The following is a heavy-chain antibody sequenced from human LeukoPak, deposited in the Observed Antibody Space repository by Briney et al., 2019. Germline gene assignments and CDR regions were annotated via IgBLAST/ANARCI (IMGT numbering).Heavy chain of an antibody. J-gene: IGHJ4*02. V-gene: IGHV3-30*18. Sequence: PGGSLRLSCAASGFTFSSYGMHWVRQAPGKGLEWVAVISYDGSNKYYADSVKGRFTISRDNSKNRLYLQMNSLRAEDTAVYYCAKWGQYYYDSSGYSAGDDYWGQGTLVTVSS. CDR3: AKWGQYYYDSSGYSAGDDY. CDR1: GFTFSSYG. CDR2: ISYDGSNK. D-gene: IGHD3-22*01.